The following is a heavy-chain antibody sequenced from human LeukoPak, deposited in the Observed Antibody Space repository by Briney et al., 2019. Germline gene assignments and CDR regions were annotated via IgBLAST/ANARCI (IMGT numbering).Heavy chain of an antibody. D-gene: IGHD1-1*01. CDR1: GFTFSSFG. Sequence: GGSLRLSCAASGFTFSSFGMHWVRQAPGKGLEWVAVISYDGSERHYADSVKGRFAISRDKSENTLHLQMNSLRTEDTAVYHCTKGTTGTPFDYWGQGILVTVSS. CDR3: TKGTTGTPFDY. J-gene: IGHJ4*02. V-gene: IGHV3-30*18. CDR2: ISYDGSER.